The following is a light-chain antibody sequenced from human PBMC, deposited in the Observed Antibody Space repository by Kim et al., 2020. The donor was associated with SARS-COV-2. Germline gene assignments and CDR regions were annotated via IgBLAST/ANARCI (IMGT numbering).Light chain of an antibody. V-gene: IGLV1-40*01. Sequence: ELTQPPSVSGAPGQRVTISCTGSSSNIGAGYDVHWYQQLPGTAPKLLIYDNSNRPSGVPDRFSGSKSGTSASLAITGLQAEDEADYYCQSYDSSLSAFYVFGTGTKVTVL. CDR1: SSNIGAGYD. J-gene: IGLJ1*01. CDR3: QSYDSSLSAFYV. CDR2: DNS.